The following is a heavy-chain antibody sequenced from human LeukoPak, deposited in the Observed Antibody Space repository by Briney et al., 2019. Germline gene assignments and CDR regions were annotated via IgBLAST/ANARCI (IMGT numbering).Heavy chain of an antibody. Sequence: SETLSLTCKVSGGSISSDYWTWIRQPAGKGLEWIGHFYTSGSTNYNPSLKSRVTMSVDTSKNQFSLKLSSVTAADTAVYYCVRDSVVGTIGYYYYYMDVWGKGTTVTVSS. CDR3: VRDSVVGTIGYYYYYMDV. D-gene: IGHD1-7*01. V-gene: IGHV4-4*07. J-gene: IGHJ6*03. CDR1: GGSISSDY. CDR2: FYTSGST.